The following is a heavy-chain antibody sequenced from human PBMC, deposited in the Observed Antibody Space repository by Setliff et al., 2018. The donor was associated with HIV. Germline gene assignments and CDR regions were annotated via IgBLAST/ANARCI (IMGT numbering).Heavy chain of an antibody. Sequence: ASVKVSCKASGYTFTGYYMHWVRQAPGQGLEWMGMINPSGGRTRYAQKFQGRVTMTRDTSTSTVYMELSSLRSEDTAVYYCARGSGTFYDVLTFGPWGQGTLVTVSS. CDR1: GYTFTGYY. CDR3: ARGSGTFYDVLTFGP. J-gene: IGHJ4*02. V-gene: IGHV1-46*01. CDR2: INPSGGRT. D-gene: IGHD3-9*01.